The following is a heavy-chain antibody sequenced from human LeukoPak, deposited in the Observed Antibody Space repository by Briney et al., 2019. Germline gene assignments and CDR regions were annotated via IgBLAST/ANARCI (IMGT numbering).Heavy chain of an antibody. CDR2: IRSKAYGGTT. D-gene: IGHD4-23*01. J-gene: IGHJ3*02. CDR3: TRVNSEDAFDI. CDR1: GFTFGDYA. V-gene: IGHV3-49*04. Sequence: GGSLRLSCTASGFTFGDYAMSWVRQAPGKGLEWVGFIRSKAYGGTTEYAASVKGRFTISRDDSKSIAYLQMNSLKTEDTAVYYCTRVNSEDAFDIWGQGTMVTVSS.